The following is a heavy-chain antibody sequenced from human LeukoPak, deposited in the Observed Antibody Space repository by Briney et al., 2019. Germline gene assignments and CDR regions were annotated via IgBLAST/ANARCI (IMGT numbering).Heavy chain of an antibody. CDR2: IIPIFGTA. Sequence: SVKVSCKASGGTFSSYAISWVRQAPGQGLEWMGGIIPIFGTANYAQKFQGRVTITADKSTSTAYMELSSLRSEDTAVYYCASTQFLGYDSSGYYLRHDYWGQGTLVTVSS. CDR1: GGTFSSYA. J-gene: IGHJ4*02. V-gene: IGHV1-69*06. CDR3: ASTQFLGYDSSGYYLRHDY. D-gene: IGHD3-22*01.